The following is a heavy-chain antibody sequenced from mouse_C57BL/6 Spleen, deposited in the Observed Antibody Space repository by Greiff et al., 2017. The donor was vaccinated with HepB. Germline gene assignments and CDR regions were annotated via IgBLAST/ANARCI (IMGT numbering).Heavy chain of an antibody. CDR3: ARDHYGPYYFDY. CDR2: ISDGGSYT. CDR1: GFTFSSYA. J-gene: IGHJ2*01. D-gene: IGHD1-1*01. V-gene: IGHV5-4*01. Sequence: EVQGVESGGGLVKPGGSLKLFCAASGFTFSSYAMSWVRQTPEKRLEWVATISDGGSYTYYPDNVKGRFTISRDNAKNNLYLQMSHLKSEDTAMYYCARDHYGPYYFDYWGQGTTLTVSS.